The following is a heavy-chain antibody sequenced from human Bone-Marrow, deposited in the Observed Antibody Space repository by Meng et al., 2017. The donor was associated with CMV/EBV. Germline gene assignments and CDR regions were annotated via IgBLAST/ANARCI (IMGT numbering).Heavy chain of an antibody. CDR3: AHRLRESGPYAFDI. D-gene: IGHD3-10*01. V-gene: IGHV2-5*01. CDR1: GVALRTSGGD. Sequence: SGVALRTSGGDVGWIRHPPGKDLEWPALIYWNDDKRYSPSLKSRLTITKGTSKNQVVLTVTNMDPVDTATYYCAHRLRESGPYAFDIWGQGTMVTVSS. J-gene: IGHJ3*02. CDR2: IYWNDDK.